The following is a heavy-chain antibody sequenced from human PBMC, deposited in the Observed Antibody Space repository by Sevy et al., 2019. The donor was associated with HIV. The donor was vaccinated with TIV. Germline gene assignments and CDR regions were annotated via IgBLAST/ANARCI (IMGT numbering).Heavy chain of an antibody. CDR3: ARGPLRYCSSTSCYEGDYYYYWMDV. J-gene: IGHJ6*02. V-gene: IGHV3-33*01. CDR2: TWYDGNNK. D-gene: IGHD2-2*01. Sequence: GGSLRLSCAASGFTFSNYGIHWVRQAPGKGLEWVAVTWYDGNNKNYTDPVKGRFTISRDNSKKTRYLQGNSLRAEDTAVYYCARGPLRYCSSTSCYEGDYYYYWMDVWGQGTTVTVSS. CDR1: GFTFSNYG.